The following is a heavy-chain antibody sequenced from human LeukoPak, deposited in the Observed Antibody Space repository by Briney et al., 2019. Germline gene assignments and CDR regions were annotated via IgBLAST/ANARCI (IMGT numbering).Heavy chain of an antibody. D-gene: IGHD1-26*01. CDR1: GFTFDDYA. CDR3: ASFKRDY. Sequence: SLRLSCAASGFTFDDYAMHWVRQAPGRGLEWVSGISWNGGSIGYADSVKGRFTISRDNAENSLYLQMNSLRAEDTALYYCASFKRDYWGQGTLVTVSS. V-gene: IGHV3-9*01. CDR2: ISWNGGSI. J-gene: IGHJ4*02.